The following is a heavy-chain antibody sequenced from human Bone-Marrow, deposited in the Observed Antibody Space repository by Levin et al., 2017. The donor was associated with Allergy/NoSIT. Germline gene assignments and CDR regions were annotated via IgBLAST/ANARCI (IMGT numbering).Heavy chain of an antibody. CDR3: AHSRTAFYYGSSHSSGSDGDRLHWFSS. CDR1: GFSLYTRGVA. J-gene: IGHJ5*01. CDR2: ISWDDEK. V-gene: IGHV2-5*02. Sequence: GSGPTLVKPTQTLTLTCNFSGFSLYTRGVAVGWIRQSPGKALEWLALISWDDEKHYSPSLRSRLTITMATSRNQAVLKMTNLDPVDTATYYCAHSRTAFYYGSSHSSGSDGDRLHWFSSWGQGILVTVSS. D-gene: IGHD3-10*01.